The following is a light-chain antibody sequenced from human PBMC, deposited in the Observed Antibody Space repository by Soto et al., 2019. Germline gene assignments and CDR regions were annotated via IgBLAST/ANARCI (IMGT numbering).Light chain of an antibody. V-gene: IGKV3D-15*01. CDR3: QQYNNWPPIT. Sequence: EVVLTQSPGTLSLSRGERATLSCRASERIYSAYLGWYQQKPGQAPRLLIYDASNRATGIPARFSGSGSGTEFTLTISSLQSEDFAVYYCQQYNNWPPITFGQGTRLEIK. J-gene: IGKJ5*01. CDR2: DAS. CDR1: ERIYSAY.